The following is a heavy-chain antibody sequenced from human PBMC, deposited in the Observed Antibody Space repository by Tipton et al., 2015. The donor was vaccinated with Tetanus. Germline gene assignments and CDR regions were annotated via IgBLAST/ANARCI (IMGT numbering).Heavy chain of an antibody. CDR1: GDSISSGDFY. D-gene: IGHD3-10*01. Sequence: TLSLTCTVSGDSISSGDFYWSWIRQHPGKGLEWIGYIYFTGTTYYNPSLESRLTISIDTSKNLFSLTSVTASDTAVYYCARPEASGRARGFDIWGQGTKVTVSP. CDR3: ARPEASGRARGFDI. CDR2: IYFTGTT. V-gene: IGHV4-30-4*08. J-gene: IGHJ3*02.